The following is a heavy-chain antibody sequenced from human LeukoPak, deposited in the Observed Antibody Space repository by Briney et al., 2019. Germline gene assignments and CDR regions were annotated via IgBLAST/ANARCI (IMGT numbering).Heavy chain of an antibody. CDR3: ARVTPSGTRITMIPSRWFDP. CDR1: VESFSGYY. D-gene: IGHD3-22*01. CDR2: IILSVST. V-gene: IGHV4-34*12. Sequence: SEALSLTPVVHVESFSGYYWRFMRDSPRNGLECIGDIILSVSTNYNPSLKSRVTISVDTSKNQFSLKLSSVTAADTAVYYCARVTPSGTRITMIPSRWFDPWGQGTLVTVSS. J-gene: IGHJ5*02.